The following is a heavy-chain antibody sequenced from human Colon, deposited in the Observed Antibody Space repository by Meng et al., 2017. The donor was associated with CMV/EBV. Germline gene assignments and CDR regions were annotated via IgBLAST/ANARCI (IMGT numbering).Heavy chain of an antibody. CDR3: ANVFDYDFWGGPDS. CDR1: GFNFNIYA. V-gene: IGHV3-23*01. Sequence: GGSLRLSCAASGFNFNIYAINWVRQGPGKVLEWVSAISGSADTTHYAASVQGRFTISRDNSKNMLYLQMNSLRAEDTAVYYCANVFDYDFWGGPDSWGQGTLVTVSS. J-gene: IGHJ4*02. CDR2: ISGSADTT. D-gene: IGHD3-3*01.